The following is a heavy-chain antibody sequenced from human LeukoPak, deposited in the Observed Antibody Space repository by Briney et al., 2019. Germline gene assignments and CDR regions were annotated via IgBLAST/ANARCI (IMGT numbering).Heavy chain of an antibody. CDR2: INPSSGGT. Sequence: ASVKVGCKASGYTFTGYYMHWVRQAPGQGLEWMGWINPSSGGTNYAQKFQGRVTMTRDTSISTAYMELSRLRSDDTAVYYCARGTGVELELPIHYWGQGTLVTVSS. J-gene: IGHJ4*02. V-gene: IGHV1-2*02. CDR3: ARGTGVELELPIHY. D-gene: IGHD1-7*01. CDR1: GYTFTGYY.